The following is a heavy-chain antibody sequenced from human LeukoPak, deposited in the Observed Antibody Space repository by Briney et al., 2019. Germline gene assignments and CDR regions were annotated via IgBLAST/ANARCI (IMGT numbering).Heavy chain of an antibody. V-gene: IGHV3-23*01. CDR1: GFTFSSYA. J-gene: IGHJ3*02. CDR3: AKVEAAAGGYDAFDI. CDR2: ISGSGGST. Sequence: GGSLRLSCAASGFTFSSYAMSWVRQAPGKGLEWVSAISGSGGSTYYADSVKGRFTISRDNSKNTLYLQMNSLRAEDTAIYYCAKVEAAAGGYDAFDIWGQGTMVTVSS. D-gene: IGHD6-13*01.